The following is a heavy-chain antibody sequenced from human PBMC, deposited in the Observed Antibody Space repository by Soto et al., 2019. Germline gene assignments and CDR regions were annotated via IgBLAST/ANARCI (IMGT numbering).Heavy chain of an antibody. Sequence: GGSLRLSCAASGLTVSSNYMNWVRQAPGKGLEWVSLIYTGGGTYYADSVKGRFTVSRDNSKNTLYLQMNSLRAEDTAVYYCARMGQWRVPGDYYYGMDVWGQGTSVTVSS. D-gene: IGHD6-19*01. CDR2: IYTGGGT. CDR3: ARMGQWRVPGDYYYGMDV. J-gene: IGHJ6*02. CDR1: GLTVSSNY. V-gene: IGHV3-53*01.